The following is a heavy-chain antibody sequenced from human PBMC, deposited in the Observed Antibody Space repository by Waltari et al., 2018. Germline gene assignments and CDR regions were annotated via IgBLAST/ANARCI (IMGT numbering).Heavy chain of an antibody. CDR1: GFNSSNYG. D-gene: IGHD3-10*01. J-gene: IGHJ3*02. CDR3: ARGVPDI. CDR2: IYTSGSVI. V-gene: IGHV3-48*01. Sequence: EEQLVESGGGLVRPGGSLRLACAASGFNSSNYGMNWVRQTPGQGRGWLSYIYTSGSVIYADSVKGRFTVSRDKAKNFLFLQMDSLRVEDTAVYYCARGVPDIWGRGTMVTVSS.